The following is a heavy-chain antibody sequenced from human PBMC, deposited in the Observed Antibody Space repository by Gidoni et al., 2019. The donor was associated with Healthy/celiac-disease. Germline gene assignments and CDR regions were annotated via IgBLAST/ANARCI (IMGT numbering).Heavy chain of an antibody. D-gene: IGHD6-6*01. Sequence: QVQLVESGGGVVQPGRFLRLPCAASGFTFCSYGMHWLRQAPGKGLECVAVIWYDGSNRYYADSVKCRFTISRDNSKNTLYLQMNSRRAEDKAVDYGARDHGYSSSFGGNYYYYYGMDGWGQGTTVTVSS. CDR2: IWYDGSNR. CDR1: GFTFCSYG. CDR3: ARDHGYSSSFGGNYYYYYGMDG. J-gene: IGHJ6*02. V-gene: IGHV3-33*01.